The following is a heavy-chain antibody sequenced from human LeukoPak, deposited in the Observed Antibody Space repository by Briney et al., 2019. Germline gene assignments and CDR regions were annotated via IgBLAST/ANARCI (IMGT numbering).Heavy chain of an antibody. J-gene: IGHJ6*02. CDR2: ICSSSSYI. CDR3: GIDIEVRVYYYCYGMDV. V-gene: IGHV3-21*01. D-gene: IGHD3-16*02. Sequence: TGGSLRLSCAASGFTFSSNSMSWVRQAPGKGLEWVSSICSSSSYIYYADSVKGRFIICRDNEKNSLYLQMNSLRAEDTAVYYCGIDIEVRVYYYCYGMDVWGQGTTVTVSS. CDR1: GFTFSSNS.